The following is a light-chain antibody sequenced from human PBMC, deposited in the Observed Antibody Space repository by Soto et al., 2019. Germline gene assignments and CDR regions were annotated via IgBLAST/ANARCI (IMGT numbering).Light chain of an antibody. Sequence: QSVLTQPASGSGSPGQSITVSCTGTSSDVGRYIYVSWYQQHPGKAPKLMLYDVTDPPSGVSNRFSGFKSGYTASLTISGLRAEDEANYYCSSYTSSGTLLFGTGTKVTV. CDR2: DVT. CDR1: SSDVGRYIY. V-gene: IGLV2-14*01. J-gene: IGLJ1*01. CDR3: SSYTSSGTLL.